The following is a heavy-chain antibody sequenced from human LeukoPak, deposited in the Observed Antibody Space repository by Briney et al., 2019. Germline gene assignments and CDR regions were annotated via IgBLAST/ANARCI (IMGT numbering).Heavy chain of an antibody. V-gene: IGHV4-59*12. CDR2: INHGGST. D-gene: IGHD4-17*01. Sequence: SETLSLTCTVSGGSISSYYWSWIRQPPGKGLEWIGEINHGGSTNYNPSLKSRVTMSVDTSKNQFSLKLSSVTAADTAVYYCARRSPDYGDYEGAFDIWGQGTMVTVSS. J-gene: IGHJ3*02. CDR3: ARRSPDYGDYEGAFDI. CDR1: GGSISSYY.